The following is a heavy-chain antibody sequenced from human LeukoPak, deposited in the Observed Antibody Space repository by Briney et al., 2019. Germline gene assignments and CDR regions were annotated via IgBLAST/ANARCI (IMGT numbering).Heavy chain of an antibody. D-gene: IGHD3-9*01. J-gene: IGHJ4*02. CDR2: ISNDGTRK. Sequence: GGSLRLSCAASGFPFSSYGMAWVRQAPGKGLEWMAVISNDGTRKYYADSVKGRFTISRDNSKNTLYLQMNSLRVEDKAVYYCAKDLTELTLALNCWGQGTLVTVSS. CDR3: AKDLTELTLALNC. V-gene: IGHV3-30*18. CDR1: GFPFSSYG.